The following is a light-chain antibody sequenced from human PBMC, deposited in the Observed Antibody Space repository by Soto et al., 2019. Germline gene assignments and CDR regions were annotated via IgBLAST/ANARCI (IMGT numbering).Light chain of an antibody. CDR3: LQANSFPLT. CDR1: QPISSW. Sequence: DIQMTQSPSSVSASVGDIVTITCRASQPISSWLAWYQHKSDNAPKLLMYAASSLQSGVPSRFSGGGSGTDFTLTISSLQPEDVATYYCLQANSFPLTFGGGTKVDIK. V-gene: IGKV1D-12*01. CDR2: AAS. J-gene: IGKJ4*01.